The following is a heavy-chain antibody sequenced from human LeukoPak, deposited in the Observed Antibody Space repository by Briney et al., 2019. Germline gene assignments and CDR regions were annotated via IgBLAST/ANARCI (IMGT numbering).Heavy chain of an antibody. CDR3: AKPRRDYDILTASDY. D-gene: IGHD3-9*01. CDR1: GFTFSSYS. J-gene: IGHJ4*02. CDR2: ISSSSSII. V-gene: IGHV3-48*01. Sequence: GGSLRLSCAASGFTFSSYSMNWVRQAPGKGLEWVSYISSSSSIIHYADSVKGRFTISRDNAKNSLYLQMNSLRAEDTAVYFCAKPRRDYDILTASDYWGQGTLVTVSS.